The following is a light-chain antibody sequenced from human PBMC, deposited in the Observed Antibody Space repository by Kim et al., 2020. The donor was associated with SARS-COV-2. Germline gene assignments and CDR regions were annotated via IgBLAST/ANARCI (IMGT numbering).Light chain of an antibody. CDR1: GSNIRGNY. CDR3: GSWDNSLSAGV. Sequence: QSVLTQPPSVSAAPGQKVTISCSGSGSNIRGNYVSWYQQYPGTAPKTLIYENNKRPSGIPDRFYGSKSGASATLAITGLQTGDEADYYCGSWDNSLSAGVFGGGTQLTVL. J-gene: IGLJ2*01. CDR2: ENN. V-gene: IGLV1-51*01.